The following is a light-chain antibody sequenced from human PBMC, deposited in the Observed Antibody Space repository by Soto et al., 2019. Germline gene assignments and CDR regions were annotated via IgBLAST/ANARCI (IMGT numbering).Light chain of an antibody. V-gene: IGLV1-47*01. CDR3: AAWDDSLSGVL. Sequence: QSALTQPPSASGAPGQRVTISCSGSSSNIGSNVYWYQQLPGTAPKLLIYRNNQRRSGVPDRFSGSKSGTSVSLAISGLRSEDEGNYYCAAWDDSLSGVLFGGGTKLTVL. CDR2: RNN. CDR1: SSNIGSN. J-gene: IGLJ2*01.